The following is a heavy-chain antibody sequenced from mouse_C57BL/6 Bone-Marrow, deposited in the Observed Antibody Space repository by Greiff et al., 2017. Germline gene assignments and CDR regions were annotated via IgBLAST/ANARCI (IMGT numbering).Heavy chain of an antibody. D-gene: IGHD3-1*01. Sequence: QVQLQQPGAELVKPGASVKLSCKASGYTFTSYWMQWVKQRPGQGLEWIGEIDPSASYTNYNQKFKGKATLTVDTSSSTAYMQLSSLTSEDSAVYYCARSGGTGFDYWGQGTTLTVSA. CDR2: IDPSASYT. J-gene: IGHJ2*01. V-gene: IGHV1-50*01. CDR3: ARSGGTGFDY. CDR1: GYTFTSYW.